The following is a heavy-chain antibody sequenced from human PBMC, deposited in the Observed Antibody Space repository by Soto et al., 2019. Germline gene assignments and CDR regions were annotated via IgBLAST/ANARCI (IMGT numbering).Heavy chain of an antibody. J-gene: IGHJ5*02. CDR2: IYYSGST. Sequence: QVQLQESGPGLVKPSQTLSLTCTVSGGSISSGGYYWSWIRQHPGKGLEWIGYIYYSGSTYYNPSLKSRVTISVDTSKNQFSLKLSSVTAADTAVYYCARDRGVPDCTNGVCHNWFDPWGQGTLVTVSS. CDR3: ARDRGVPDCTNGVCHNWFDP. D-gene: IGHD2-8*01. V-gene: IGHV4-31*03. CDR1: GGSISSGGYY.